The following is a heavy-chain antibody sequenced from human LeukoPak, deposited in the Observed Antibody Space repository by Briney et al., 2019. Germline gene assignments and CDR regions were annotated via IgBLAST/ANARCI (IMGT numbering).Heavy chain of an antibody. V-gene: IGHV3-11*01. CDR3: ARLRFLEWLPTYVDY. Sequence: GGSLRLSCAASGFTFSDYYMSWIRQAPGKGLEWVSYISSSGSTIYYADSVKGRFTISRDNAKNSLYLQMNSLRAEDTAVYYCARLRFLEWLPTYVDYWGQGTLVTVSS. J-gene: IGHJ4*02. D-gene: IGHD3-3*01. CDR2: ISSSGSTI. CDR1: GFTFSDYY.